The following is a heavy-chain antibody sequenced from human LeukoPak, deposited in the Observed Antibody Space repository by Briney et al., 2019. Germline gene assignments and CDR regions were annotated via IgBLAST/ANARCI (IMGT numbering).Heavy chain of an antibody. CDR1: GFTFSTYS. CDR2: ISSSSSNK. J-gene: IGHJ4*02. V-gene: IGHV3-21*01. D-gene: IGHD3/OR15-3a*01. Sequence: GGSLRLSCAASGFTFSTYSMNWVRQAPGKGLEWVSSISSSSSNKYYADSVKGRFTISRDNAKNSLFLQMNSLRAEDTAVYYCATWTTMADRFFDYWGQGTLVTVSS. CDR3: ATWTTMADRFFDY.